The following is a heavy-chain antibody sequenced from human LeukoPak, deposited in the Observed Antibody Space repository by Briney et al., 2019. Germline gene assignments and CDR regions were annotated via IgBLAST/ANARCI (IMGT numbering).Heavy chain of an antibody. CDR3: ARAYGDYGEEDYYYYYMDV. J-gene: IGHJ6*03. V-gene: IGHV3-74*01. D-gene: IGHD4-17*01. CDR2: INSDGSST. CDR1: GFTFSSYW. Sequence: GGSLRLSCAASGFTFSSYWMHWVRQAPGKGLVWVSRINSDGSSTSYADSVKGRFTISRDNAKNTLYLQMNSLRAEDTAVYYCARAYGDYGEEDYYYYYMDVWGKGTTVTVSS.